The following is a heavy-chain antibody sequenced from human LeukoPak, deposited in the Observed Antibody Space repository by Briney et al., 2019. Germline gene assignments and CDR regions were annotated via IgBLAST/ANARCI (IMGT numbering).Heavy chain of an antibody. V-gene: IGHV4-59*01. Sequence: MALETLSLTCTVSGGSISSYFWSWVRQPPGKGLEWIGYIYYSGSTNYNPSLKSRVTISVDTSKNQFSLKLASVTTADTAVYYCARDRWLGYWGQGTLVTVSS. CDR1: GGSISSYF. CDR3: ARDRWLGY. D-gene: IGHD5-12*01. CDR2: IYYSGST. J-gene: IGHJ4*02.